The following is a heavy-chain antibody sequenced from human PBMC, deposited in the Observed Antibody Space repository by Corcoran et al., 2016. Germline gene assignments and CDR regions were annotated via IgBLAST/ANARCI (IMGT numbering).Heavy chain of an antibody. D-gene: IGHD6-13*01. J-gene: IGHJ5*02. Sequence: EVQLVESGGGLVQPGGSLRLSCAASGFTFSSYWMSWVRQAPGKGLEWVANIKQDGSEKYYVDSVKGRCTISRDNAKNSLYLQMNSLRAEDTAVYYCAKDPESEYSSSWLHNWFDPWGQGTLVTVSS. CDR3: AKDPESEYSSSWLHNWFDP. CDR1: GFTFSSYW. V-gene: IGHV3-7*01. CDR2: IKQDGSEK.